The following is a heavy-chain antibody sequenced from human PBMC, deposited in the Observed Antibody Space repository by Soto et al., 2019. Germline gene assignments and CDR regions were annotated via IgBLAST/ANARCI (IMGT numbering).Heavy chain of an antibody. J-gene: IGHJ3*02. CDR2: MNPNSGGT. V-gene: IGHV1-2*04. CDR3: ARYCSGGSCYAGDAFDI. D-gene: IGHD2-15*01. Sequence: ASVKVSCKASGYIFTSDDINWVRQVTGQGLEWMGWMNPNSGGTNYAQKFQGWVTMTRDTSISTAYMELSRLRSDDTAVYYCARYCSGGSCYAGDAFDIWGQGTMVTVSS. CDR1: GYIFTSDD.